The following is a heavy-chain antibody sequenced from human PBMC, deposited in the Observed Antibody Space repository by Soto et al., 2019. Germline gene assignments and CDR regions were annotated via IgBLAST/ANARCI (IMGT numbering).Heavy chain of an antibody. CDR2: IYYSGST. V-gene: IGHV4-61*01. D-gene: IGHD3-22*01. CDR1: GGSVSSVSYY. Sequence: SETLSLTCTVSGGSVSSVSYYWSWIRQHPGKGLEWIGYIYYSGSTNYNASLKSRVTISRDNAKNTLYLQVNSLRADDTAVYYCARVPNCDSSGCYSYFDLWGQGALVTVSS. CDR3: ARVPNCDSSGCYSYFDL. J-gene: IGHJ4*02.